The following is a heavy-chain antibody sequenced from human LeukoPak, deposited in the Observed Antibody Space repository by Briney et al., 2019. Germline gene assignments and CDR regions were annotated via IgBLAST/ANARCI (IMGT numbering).Heavy chain of an antibody. J-gene: IGHJ4*02. V-gene: IGHV4-34*01. CDR1: GGSFSGYY. CDR2: INHSGST. Sequence: SETLSLTCAVYGGSFSGYYWSWIRQPPGKGLEWIGEINHSGSTNYNPSLKRRGTISVDTSKNQFSLKLSSVTAADTAVYYCARTRIQLWSDYFDYWGQGTLVTVSS. D-gene: IGHD5-18*01. CDR3: ARTRIQLWSDYFDY.